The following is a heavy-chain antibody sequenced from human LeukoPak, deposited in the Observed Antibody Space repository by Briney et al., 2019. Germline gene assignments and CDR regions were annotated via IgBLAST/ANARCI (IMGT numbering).Heavy chain of an antibody. CDR3: AKDLYYYNSSGYYNYGPPPHFDY. CDR1: GFTFSSYA. Sequence: PGGSLRLSCAASGFTFSSYAMSWVRQAPGKGLEWVSAISGSGGSTYYADSVKGRFTISRDNSKNTLYLQMNSLRAEGTAVYYCAKDLYYYNSSGYYNYGPPPHFDYWGQGTLVTVSS. D-gene: IGHD3-22*01. V-gene: IGHV3-23*01. J-gene: IGHJ4*02. CDR2: ISGSGGST.